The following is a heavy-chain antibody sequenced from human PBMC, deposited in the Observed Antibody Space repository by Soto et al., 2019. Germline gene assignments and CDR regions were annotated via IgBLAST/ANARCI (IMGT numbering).Heavy chain of an antibody. Sequence: ASVKVSCKASGGTFSSYAISWVRQAPGQGLEWMGGIIPIFGTANCAQKFQGRVTITADESTSTAYMELSSLRSEDTAVYYCARDSSSGWYESGGWFDPWGQGTLVTVSS. CDR1: GGTFSSYA. V-gene: IGHV1-69*13. CDR2: IIPIFGTA. CDR3: ARDSSSGWYESGGWFDP. J-gene: IGHJ5*02. D-gene: IGHD6-19*01.